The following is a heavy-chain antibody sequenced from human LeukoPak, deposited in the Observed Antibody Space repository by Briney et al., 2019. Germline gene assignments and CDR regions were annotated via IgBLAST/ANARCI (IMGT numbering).Heavy chain of an antibody. CDR3: ARAPGYSYGNFDY. J-gene: IGHJ4*02. CDR2: IYYSGST. V-gene: IGHV4-59*01. CDR1: GGSISSYY. D-gene: IGHD5-18*01. Sequence: PSETLSLTCTVSGGSISSYYWSWIRQPPGKGLEWIGYIYYSGSTNYNPSLESRVTISVDTSKNQFSLKLSSVTAADTAVYYCARAPGYSYGNFDYWGQGTLVTVSS.